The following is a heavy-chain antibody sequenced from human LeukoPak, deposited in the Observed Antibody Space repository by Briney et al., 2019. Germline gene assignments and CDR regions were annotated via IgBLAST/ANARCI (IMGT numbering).Heavy chain of an antibody. CDR1: GYTFTSYG. Sequence: ASVKVSCKASGYTFTSYGISWVRQAPGQGLEWMGWISAYNGNTNYAQKFQGRVTITADESTSTAYMELSSPGSEDTAVYYCARDLTRYGMDVWGQGTTVTVSS. CDR3: ARDLTRYGMDV. CDR2: ISAYNGNT. J-gene: IGHJ6*02. V-gene: IGHV1-18*01.